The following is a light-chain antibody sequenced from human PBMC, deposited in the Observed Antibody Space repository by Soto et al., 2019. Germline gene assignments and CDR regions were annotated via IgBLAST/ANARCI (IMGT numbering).Light chain of an antibody. V-gene: IGKV3-15*01. J-gene: IGKJ2*01. CDR3: QQYKSYYT. Sequence: VMTQSPATLSVSPGERATLSCRASQSLRSSLAWYQQKPGQAPRLLIYGASTRATGIPARFSGSGSGTEFTLTISSLQSEDFAVYFCQQYKSYYTFGPGTKVDIK. CDR1: QSLRSS. CDR2: GAS.